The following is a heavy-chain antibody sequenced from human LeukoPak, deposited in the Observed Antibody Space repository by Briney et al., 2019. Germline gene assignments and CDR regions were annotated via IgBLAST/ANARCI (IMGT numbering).Heavy chain of an antibody. V-gene: IGHV3-11*01. J-gene: IGHJ5*01. CDR3: VGDSIISVGGFDF. CDR1: GFTFSNFY. Sequence: GGSLRLSCAASGFTFSNFYMSWIRQAPGKGLEWVSYISSNGGKIHYVDSVRGRFTISRDNAENSLYLHMSSLRADDTAVYYCVGDSIISVGGFDFWGQGTQVTVSS. D-gene: IGHD2-15*01. CDR2: ISSNGGKI.